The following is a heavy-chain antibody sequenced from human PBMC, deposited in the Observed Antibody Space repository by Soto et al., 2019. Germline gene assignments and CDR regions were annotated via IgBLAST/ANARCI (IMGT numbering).Heavy chain of an antibody. J-gene: IGHJ4*02. CDR1: GFTFSSYA. V-gene: IGHV3-30-3*01. CDR2: ISYDGSNK. D-gene: IGHD6-13*01. CDR3: AREYSSSWYVFFV. Sequence: QVQLVESGGGVVQPGRSLRLSCAASGFTFSSYAMHWVRQAPGKGLEWVAVISYDGSNKYYADSVKGRFTISRDNSKNTLYLQMNSLRAEDTAVYYCAREYSSSWYVFFVWGQGTLVTVSS.